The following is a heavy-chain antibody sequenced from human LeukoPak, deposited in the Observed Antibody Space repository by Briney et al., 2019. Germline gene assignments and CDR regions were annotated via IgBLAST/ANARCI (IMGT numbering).Heavy chain of an antibody. CDR3: ASGSWELIDY. CDR1: GFTFSSYA. D-gene: IGHD1-26*01. CDR2: ISSNGGST. Sequence: GGSLRLSCAASGFTFSSYAMHWVRQAPGKGLEYVSAISSNGGSTYYANSVKGRFTISRDNSKNTLDLQMGSLRAEDMAVSSRASGSWELIDYWGQGTLVTVSS. J-gene: IGHJ4*02. V-gene: IGHV3-64*01.